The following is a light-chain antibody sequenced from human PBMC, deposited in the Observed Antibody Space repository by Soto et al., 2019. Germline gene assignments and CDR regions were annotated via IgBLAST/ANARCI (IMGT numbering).Light chain of an antibody. Sequence: EIVLTQSPATLSLSPGERATLSCRASQSASSYLAWYQQKPGQAPRLLIYGASSRATGIPDRFSGSGSGTEFTLTISRLEPEDFAVYYCQQYGSSSWTFGQGTKVDIK. V-gene: IGKV3-20*01. CDR2: GAS. CDR3: QQYGSSSWT. J-gene: IGKJ1*01. CDR1: QSASSY.